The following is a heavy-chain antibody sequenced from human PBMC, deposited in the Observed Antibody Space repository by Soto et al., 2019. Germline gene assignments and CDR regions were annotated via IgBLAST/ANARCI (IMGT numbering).Heavy chain of an antibody. Sequence: QVQLQESGPGLVKPSETLSLTCTVSGGSISRYYWSWIRQPPGKGLEWIGYMYNTGRTVYNPSFKRRVTISVDTSNNQFSLKLNSVTAADTAVYYCARDLWGYCGTDCYPLDVWGQGTTVTVSS. J-gene: IGHJ6*02. D-gene: IGHD2-21*02. CDR2: MYNTGRT. CDR3: ARDLWGYCGTDCYPLDV. V-gene: IGHV4-59*01. CDR1: GGSISRYY.